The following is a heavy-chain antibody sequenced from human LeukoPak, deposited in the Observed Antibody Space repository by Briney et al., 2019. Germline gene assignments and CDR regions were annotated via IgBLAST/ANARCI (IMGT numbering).Heavy chain of an antibody. CDR1: GYSISSGYY. CDR3: ARHSVKYSSSWFDY. Sequence: SETLSLTCAVSGYSISSGYYWGWIRQPPGKGLEWIGSIYYSGSTYYNPSLKSRVTISVDTSKNQFSLKLSSVTAADTAVYYCARHSVKYSSSWFDYWGQGTLVTVSS. CDR2: IYYSGST. V-gene: IGHV4-38-2*01. J-gene: IGHJ4*02. D-gene: IGHD6-13*01.